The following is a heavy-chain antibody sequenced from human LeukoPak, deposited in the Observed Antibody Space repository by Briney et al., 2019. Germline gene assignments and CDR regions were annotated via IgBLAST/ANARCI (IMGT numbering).Heavy chain of an antibody. D-gene: IGHD5-18*01. CDR3: ARDRRDTAIAGFDY. V-gene: IGHV4-61*08. Sequence: SETLSLTCTVSGGSISSGGYYWSWIRQHPGKGLEWIGYIYYSGSTNYNPSLKSRVTISVDTSKNQFSLKLSSVTAADTAVYYCARDRRDTAIAGFDYWGQGTLVTVSS. J-gene: IGHJ4*02. CDR1: GGSISSGGYY. CDR2: IYYSGST.